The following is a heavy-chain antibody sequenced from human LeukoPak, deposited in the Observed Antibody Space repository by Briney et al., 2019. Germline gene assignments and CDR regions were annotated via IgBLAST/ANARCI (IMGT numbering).Heavy chain of an antibody. CDR1: GGSISSSTYY. J-gene: IGHJ4*02. D-gene: IGHD1-26*01. Sequence: PSETLSLTCTVSGGSISSSTYYWGWIRQPPGKGLEWIGSIDYSGSTHYNPSLRSRVTISVDTSMNQFSLKLSSVTAADTAVYYCARHAQSGSQKHFDYWGQGTLVTVSS. CDR2: IDYSGST. CDR3: ARHAQSGSQKHFDY. V-gene: IGHV4-39*01.